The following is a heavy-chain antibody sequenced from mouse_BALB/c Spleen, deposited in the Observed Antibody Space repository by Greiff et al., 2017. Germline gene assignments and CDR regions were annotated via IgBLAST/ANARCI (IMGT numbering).Heavy chain of an antibody. J-gene: IGHJ1*01. Sequence: ESGPGLVKPSQSLSLTCSVTGYSITSGYYWNWIRQFPGNKLEWMGYISYDGSNNYNPSLKNRISITRDTSKNQFFLKLNSVTTEDTATYYCARRLGRWYFDVWGAGTTVTVSS. CDR1: GYSITSGYY. V-gene: IGHV3-6*02. D-gene: IGHD4-1*01. CDR3: ARRLGRWYFDV. CDR2: ISYDGSN.